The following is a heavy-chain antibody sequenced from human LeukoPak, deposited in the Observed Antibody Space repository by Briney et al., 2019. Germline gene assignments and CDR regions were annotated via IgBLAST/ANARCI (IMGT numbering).Heavy chain of an antibody. D-gene: IGHD6-19*01. CDR2: ISRGGNTI. J-gene: IGHJ6*03. V-gene: IGHV3-11*01. Sequence: PGGSLRLSCAVSGFTFSDYYMSWIRQAPGKGMEWVSYISRGGNTIYYADSVKGRFIISRDNAKNSLSLQMNSLRAEDTAVYYCARELTVAGHYLDVWGKGATVTVSS. CDR3: ARELTVAGHYLDV. CDR1: GFTFSDYY.